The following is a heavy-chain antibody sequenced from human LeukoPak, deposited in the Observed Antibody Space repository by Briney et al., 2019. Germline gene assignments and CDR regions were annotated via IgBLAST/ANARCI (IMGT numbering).Heavy chain of an antibody. D-gene: IGHD3-10*01. Sequence: PSETLSLTCTVSGGSISRYYWSWIRQPPGKGLEWIGYIYSSGSTNYNPSLKSRVTISVDTSKNQFSLKLSSVTAADTAVYYCARGGYYGSGNDFRFDPWGQGTLVTVSS. CDR3: ARGGYYGSGNDFRFDP. J-gene: IGHJ5*02. CDR2: IYSSGST. V-gene: IGHV4-59*01. CDR1: GGSISRYY.